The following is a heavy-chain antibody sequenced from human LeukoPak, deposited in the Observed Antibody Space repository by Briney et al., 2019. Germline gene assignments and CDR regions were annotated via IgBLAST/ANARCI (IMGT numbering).Heavy chain of an antibody. CDR2: IKPDGSEK. Sequence: GGSLRLSCAASGFAFSDYWMSWVRQAPGKGLEWVAKIKPDGSEKYYVDSVKGRFTISRDKAKNSLYLQMNSLRDEDTAVYYCARGGYSYGHYYWGQGTLVTVSS. J-gene: IGHJ4*02. CDR3: ARGGYSYGHYY. D-gene: IGHD5-18*01. CDR1: GFAFSDYW. V-gene: IGHV3-7*01.